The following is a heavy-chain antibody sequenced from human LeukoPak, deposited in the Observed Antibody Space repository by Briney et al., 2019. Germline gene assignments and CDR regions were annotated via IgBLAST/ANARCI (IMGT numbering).Heavy chain of an antibody. CDR1: GITFSSYS. CDR2: ISSSGSTK. V-gene: IGHV3-48*01. CDR3: ARGGLSIMGY. D-gene: IGHD2/OR15-2a*01. J-gene: IGHJ4*02. Sequence: GGALRLSCGASGITFSSYSMNWVRQAPGKGLEWVSYISSSGSTKYYADSVKGRFTISRDNARNSLYLQMNSLRAEDTAVYFCARGGLSIMGYWGQGTLVTVSS.